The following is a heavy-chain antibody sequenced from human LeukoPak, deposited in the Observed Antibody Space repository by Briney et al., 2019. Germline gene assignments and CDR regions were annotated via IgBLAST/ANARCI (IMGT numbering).Heavy chain of an antibody. V-gene: IGHV4-61*02. CDR3: ARGIAAAYGAFDI. D-gene: IGHD6-13*01. CDR1: GGSISSGSYY. J-gene: IGHJ3*02. CDR2: IYTSGST. Sequence: TSQTLSLTCTVSGGSISSGSYYWSWIRQPAGKGLEWIGRIYTSGSTNHNPSLKSRVTISVDTSKNQFSLKLSSVTAADTAVYYCARGIAAAYGAFDIWGQGTMVTVSS.